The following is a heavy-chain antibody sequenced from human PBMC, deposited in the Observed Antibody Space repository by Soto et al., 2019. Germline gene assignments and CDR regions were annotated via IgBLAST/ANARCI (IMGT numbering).Heavy chain of an antibody. Sequence: GGALILSWAASGFTFSSYSMSWVLQAPGKGLVWVSRIRGGGASIDYADSVKGRFTISRDNAKNTLYLQMNSLRAEDTAVYYCARGLSGYYGFDYWGQGSLVTVSS. CDR3: ARGLSGYYGFDY. J-gene: IGHJ4*02. V-gene: IGHV3-23*01. D-gene: IGHD3-10*01. CDR1: GFTFSSYS. CDR2: IRGGGASI.